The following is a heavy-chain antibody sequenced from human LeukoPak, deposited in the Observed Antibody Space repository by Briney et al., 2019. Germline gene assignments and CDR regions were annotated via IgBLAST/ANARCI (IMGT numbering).Heavy chain of an antibody. D-gene: IGHD5-24*01. CDR1: GGSISSSSYY. Sequence: SETLSLTCTVSGGSISSSSYYWGWIRQPPGTGLEWIGSIYYSGSTYYNPSLKSRVTISVDTSKNQFSLKLSSVTAADTAVYYCAIKMATNFDYWGQGTLVTVSS. CDR2: IYYSGST. CDR3: AIKMATNFDY. V-gene: IGHV4-39*01. J-gene: IGHJ4*02.